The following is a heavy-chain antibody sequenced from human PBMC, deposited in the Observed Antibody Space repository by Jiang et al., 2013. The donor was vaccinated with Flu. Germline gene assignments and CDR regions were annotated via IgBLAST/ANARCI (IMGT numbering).Heavy chain of an antibody. D-gene: IGHD3-22*01. CDR1: GGSISSSNW. CDR3: ARGSHYYDSSGYVNWFDP. CDR2: IYHSGST. Sequence: GSGLVKPSGTLSLTCAVSGGSISSSNWWSWVRQPPGKGLEWIGEIYHSGSTNYNPSLKSRVTISVDKSKNQFSLKLSSVTAADTAVYYCARGSHYYDSSGYVNWFDPGARDPGHRLL. J-gene: IGHJ5*02. V-gene: IGHV4-4*02.